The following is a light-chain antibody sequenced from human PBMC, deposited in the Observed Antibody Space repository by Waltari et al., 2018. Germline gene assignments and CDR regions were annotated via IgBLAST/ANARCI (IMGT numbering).Light chain of an antibody. CDR2: GGS. J-gene: IGKJ2*01. CDR1: QSVSSNY. Sequence: ESVLTQSPGTLSLSPGERATLSCRASQSVSSNYLAWYQQRPGQAPRLLFFGGSSRATGVPDRFSGSVSGTDFTLTISRLEPEDFAVYFCQQYGGSPTYTFGQGTKLEIK. V-gene: IGKV3-20*01. CDR3: QQYGGSPTYT.